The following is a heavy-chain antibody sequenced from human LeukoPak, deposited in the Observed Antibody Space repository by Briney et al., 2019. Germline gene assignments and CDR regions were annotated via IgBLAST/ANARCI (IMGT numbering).Heavy chain of an antibody. CDR2: IRYDGSNK. Sequence: GGSLRLSCAASGFTFSSYGMHWVRQAPGKGLEWVAFIRYDGSNKYYADSVKGRFTISRDHSKNTLYLQMNSLRAEDTAVYYCAKRVDGSGSPFVGAFDIWGQGTMVTVSS. V-gene: IGHV3-30*02. CDR3: AKRVDGSGSPFVGAFDI. CDR1: GFTFSSYG. J-gene: IGHJ3*02. D-gene: IGHD3-10*01.